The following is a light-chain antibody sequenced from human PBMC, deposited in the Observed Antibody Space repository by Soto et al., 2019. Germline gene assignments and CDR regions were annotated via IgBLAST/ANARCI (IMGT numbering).Light chain of an antibody. Sequence: DIQMTQSPSSLSASVGDRVTTTCRSSQTISKYLSWYQQKPGKAPKLLIYAASNLQSGVPSRFSGAASGTDFTLTISSLQPEDFATYYCQQSFSNPRTFGQGTKVDIK. CDR2: AAS. J-gene: IGKJ2*01. V-gene: IGKV1-39*01. CDR3: QQSFSNPRT. CDR1: QTISKY.